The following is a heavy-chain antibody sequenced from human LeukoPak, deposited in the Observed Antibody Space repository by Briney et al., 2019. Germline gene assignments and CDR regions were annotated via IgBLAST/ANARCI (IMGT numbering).Heavy chain of an antibody. CDR2: ISSNGGDT. CDR1: GFTFSTYP. Sequence: PGGSLRLSCVASGFTFSTYPMHWVRQAPGKGLEYVPAISSNGGDTYYTNSVKGRFTISRDNAKNTLYLQMGSLRAEDMAVYYCARVRSYDSGVYYYDYWGQGTLVTVSS. CDR3: ARVRSYDSGVYYYDY. J-gene: IGHJ4*02. D-gene: IGHD3-22*01. V-gene: IGHV3-64*01.